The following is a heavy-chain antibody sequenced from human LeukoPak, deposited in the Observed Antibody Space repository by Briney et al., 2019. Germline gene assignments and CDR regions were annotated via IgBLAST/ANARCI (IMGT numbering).Heavy chain of an antibody. CDR2: MYYSGST. Sequence: SETLPLTCSVSGYFITSGYYWGWIRQSPGKGLEWTGNMYYSGSTYYNPSLKSRVTISVDTSKNQFSLKLSSVTAADTAVYYCARIGRFSYAMDVWGQGTTVIVSS. CDR1: GYFITSGYY. D-gene: IGHD1-14*01. V-gene: IGHV4-38-2*01. J-gene: IGHJ6*02. CDR3: ARIGRFSYAMDV.